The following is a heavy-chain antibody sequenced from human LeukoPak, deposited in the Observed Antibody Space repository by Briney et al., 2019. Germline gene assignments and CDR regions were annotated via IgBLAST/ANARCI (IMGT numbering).Heavy chain of an antibody. V-gene: IGHV3-23*01. CDR2: ISDSGSST. CDR3: AKDVPEWLHAFDI. D-gene: IGHD3-3*01. Sequence: PGGSLRLSCAASGFTFSSYAMSWVRQAPGKGLEWVSSISDSGSSTHYAESVKGRFTISRDNSKNTLYLQMNSLRGEDRAVYYCAKDVPEWLHAFDIWGQGTMVTVSS. CDR1: GFTFSSYA. J-gene: IGHJ3*02.